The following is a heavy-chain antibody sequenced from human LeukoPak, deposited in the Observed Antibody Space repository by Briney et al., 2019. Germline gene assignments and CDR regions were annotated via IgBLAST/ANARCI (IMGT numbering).Heavy chain of an antibody. Sequence: SETRSLTCTVSGYSISSGYYWGWIRQPPGKWLELIGSIYHSGSTSYNPSLKSRATISVDTSKNQFSLQLSSVTAADTVVYYCARFKGIDYYDSSGYVGFDYWGQGTLVTVSS. CDR2: IYHSGST. J-gene: IGHJ4*02. D-gene: IGHD3-22*01. CDR3: ARFKGIDYYDSSGYVGFDY. CDR1: GYSISSGYY. V-gene: IGHV4-38-2*02.